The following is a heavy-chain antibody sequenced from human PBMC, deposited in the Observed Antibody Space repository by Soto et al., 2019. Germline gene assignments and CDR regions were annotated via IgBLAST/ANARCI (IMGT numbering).Heavy chain of an antibody. CDR1: GGSFGSSA. V-gene: IGHV1-69*01. CDR3: ARLRRDWGDAFDL. Sequence: QVQLVQSGADVKKPGSSVKVSCKTSGGSFGSSAISWVRHAPAQGLEWMGEIIPVFDKANYAQNFQGRLTITADELTGTVFMELSSLRSEDTAVYFCARLRRDWGDAFDLWGLGTFVTVSS. J-gene: IGHJ3*01. D-gene: IGHD3-16*01. CDR2: IIPVFDKA.